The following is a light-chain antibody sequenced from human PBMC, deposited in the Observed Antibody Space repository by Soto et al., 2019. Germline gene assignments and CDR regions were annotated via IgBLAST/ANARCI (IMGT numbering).Light chain of an antibody. CDR2: ESN. V-gene: IGLV1-51*02. CDR1: IGSSY. J-gene: IGLJ2*01. Sequence: QSVLTQPPSVSAAPGQTVTISCSGIGSSYISWYQQLPGTAPKLLVYESNKRPSGIPDRFSGSKSGTSATLGITGLQPGDEADYYCGTWDNSLSAGVFGGGTKLTVL. CDR3: GTWDNSLSAGV.